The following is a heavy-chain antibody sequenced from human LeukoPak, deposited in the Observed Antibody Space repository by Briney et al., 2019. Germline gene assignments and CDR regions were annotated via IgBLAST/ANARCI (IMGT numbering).Heavy chain of an antibody. CDR3: ARRDGDI. D-gene: IGHD5-24*01. V-gene: IGHV4-59*08. J-gene: IGHJ3*02. CDR2: MYNSGTT. Sequence: SETLSLTCTGSGGSISSYHWTWIGQRPEKGLEWIWYMYNSGTTNYNPSLKSRVTISVDTSKNEVSLKLNSVTAADTAIYYCARRDGDISGQGTMVTVSS. CDR1: GGSISSYH.